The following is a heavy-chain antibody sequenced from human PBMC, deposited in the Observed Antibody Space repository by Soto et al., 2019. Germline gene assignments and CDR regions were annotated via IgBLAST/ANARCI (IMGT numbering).Heavy chain of an antibody. V-gene: IGHV1-18*01. D-gene: IGHD6-6*01. CDR1: GYRFSSYG. Sequence: ASVQVTCEASGYRFSSYGITWVRQAPGQELEWLGCISPYNDDTKYAHRLQGRVTKTTDTSTRTAYMDIRGLRSDDTAIYYCARFGTIAARARYYYYGMDVWGQGTTVTVSS. J-gene: IGHJ6*02. CDR3: ARFGTIAARARYYYYGMDV. CDR2: ISPYNDDT.